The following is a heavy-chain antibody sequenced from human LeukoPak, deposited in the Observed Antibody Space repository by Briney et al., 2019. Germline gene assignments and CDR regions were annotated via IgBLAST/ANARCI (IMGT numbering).Heavy chain of an antibody. D-gene: IGHD2/OR15-2a*01. Sequence: GGSLRLSCEASGFTVSTNYMSWVRQAPGKGLEWVSVIYSSGRTFSADSVKGRFTISRDNSKNTVYLQMNSLRAEDTAVYYCARRGILWGGQGTLVTVSS. CDR3: ARRGILW. CDR1: GFTVSTNY. J-gene: IGHJ4*02. CDR2: IYSSGRT. V-gene: IGHV3-66*04.